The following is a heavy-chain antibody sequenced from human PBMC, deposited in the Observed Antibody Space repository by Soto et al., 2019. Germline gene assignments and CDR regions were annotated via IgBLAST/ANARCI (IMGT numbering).Heavy chain of an antibody. CDR3: TRVSVRHGAYDVQGS. Sequence: SLVVSCKTSGYSFSTYGITWVRLALGRVLWMGRWISAKSGNTKNPQIFQGRVTTTADTSTTTAPKELESLTSDDTTVYYCTRVSVRHGAYDVQGSWGQGTMVTVSS. CDR1: GYSFSTYG. D-gene: IGHD2-8*01. V-gene: IGHV1-18*01. J-gene: IGHJ5*02. CDR2: ISAKSGNT.